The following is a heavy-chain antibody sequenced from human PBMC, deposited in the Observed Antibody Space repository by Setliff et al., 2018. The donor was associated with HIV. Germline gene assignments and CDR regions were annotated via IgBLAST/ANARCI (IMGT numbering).Heavy chain of an antibody. Sequence: KSGPTLVNPTQILTLTCTLTGLSASNTGVGVGWIRQPPGKALEWLALIYWDDDKRYSPSLKSRLTMNKDTSKNQVLLIMTNMDPVDTATYYCAHTRGVSSGYYYNDAFDIWGQGTMVTVSS. V-gene: IGHV2-5*02. CDR3: AHTRGVSSGYYYNDAFDI. CDR1: GLSASNTGVG. J-gene: IGHJ3*02. CDR2: IYWDDDK. D-gene: IGHD3-22*01.